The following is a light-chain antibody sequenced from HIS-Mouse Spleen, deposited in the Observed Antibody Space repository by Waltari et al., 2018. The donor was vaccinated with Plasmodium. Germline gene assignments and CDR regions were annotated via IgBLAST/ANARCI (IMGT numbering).Light chain of an antibody. CDR3: QQYYSYLLT. CDR1: QSISSY. CDR2: AAS. Sequence: AIRMTQSPSSFSASTGDRVTITCRASQSISSYLAWYQQKPGKAPKLLIYAASTLQSGVPSRFSGSGSGTDFTLTISCLQSEDFATYYCQQYYSYLLTFGGGTKVEIK. V-gene: IGKV1-8*01. J-gene: IGKJ4*01.